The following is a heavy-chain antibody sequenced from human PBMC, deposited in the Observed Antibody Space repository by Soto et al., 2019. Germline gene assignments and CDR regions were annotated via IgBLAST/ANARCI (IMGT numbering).Heavy chain of an antibody. D-gene: IGHD1-26*01. CDR1: ESTVGRDW. J-gene: IGHJ4*02. Sequence: EVHLVESGGGWVQTGGSLRLSCAMYESTVGRDWMNWVRQAPGKGLEWVAHVNQDGSEKYYVDSVKGRFTISRDNAKNSLYLQMNSLRAADTAIYYCSGGVGDAFWGQGTLVTVSS. CDR2: VNQDGSEK. V-gene: IGHV3-7*04. CDR3: SGGVGDAF.